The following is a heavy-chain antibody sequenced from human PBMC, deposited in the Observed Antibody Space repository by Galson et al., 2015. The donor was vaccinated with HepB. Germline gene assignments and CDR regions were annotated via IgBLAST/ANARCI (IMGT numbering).Heavy chain of an antibody. CDR2: ISGGSSSTL. CDR3: ARSKQLRFLEWCTDAFDI. D-gene: IGHD3-3*01. J-gene: IGHJ3*02. CDR1: GFIFSNYS. Sequence: SLRLSCAASGFIFSNYSMNWVRQAPGKGLEWVSYISGGSSSTLYYADSMKGRFTISRDNAKNSLYLQMNSLRDEDTAVYYCARSKQLRFLEWCTDAFDIWGQGTMVTVSS. V-gene: IGHV3-48*02.